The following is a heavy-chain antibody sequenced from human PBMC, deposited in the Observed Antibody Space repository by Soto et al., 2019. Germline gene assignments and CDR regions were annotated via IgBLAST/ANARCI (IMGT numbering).Heavy chain of an antibody. D-gene: IGHD5-12*01. CDR2: ITGSSRSI. V-gene: IGHV3-48*02. Sequence: EVQLVESGGGLVQPGGSLRLSCAASGFTFSDYSMNWARQAPGKGLERVSHITGSSRSIYYADAVKGRFAIYRDHAKNYRNRQMTSIRDEDTAVYYWERDPISGYAYVYCWGQGTMVTVSS. J-gene: IGHJ4*02. CDR1: GFTFSDYS. CDR3: ERDPISGYAYVYC.